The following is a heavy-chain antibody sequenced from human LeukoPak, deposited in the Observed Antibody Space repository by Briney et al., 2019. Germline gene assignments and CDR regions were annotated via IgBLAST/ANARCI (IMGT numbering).Heavy chain of an antibody. CDR1: GGSISSYY. Sequence: LETLSLTCTVSGGSISSYYWSWIRQPPGKGLEWIGYIYYSGSTNYNPSLKSRVTISVDTSKNQFSLKLSSVTAADTAVYYCARYTFGESLDYWGQGTLVTVSS. CDR2: IYYSGST. D-gene: IGHD3-10*01. J-gene: IGHJ4*02. CDR3: ARYTFGESLDY. V-gene: IGHV4-59*08.